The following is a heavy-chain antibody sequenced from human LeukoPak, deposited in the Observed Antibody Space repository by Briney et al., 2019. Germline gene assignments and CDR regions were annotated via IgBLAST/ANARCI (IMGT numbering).Heavy chain of an antibody. CDR1: GYSFTSYW. CDR2: IYPGDSDT. D-gene: IGHD1-26*01. J-gene: IGHJ4*02. Sequence: PGESLKISCKGSGYSFTSYWIGWVRQMPGKGLEWMGIIYPGDSDTRYSPPFQGQVTISADKSISTAYLQWSSLEASDTAMYYCARYSGSRPYYFDYWGQGTLVTVSS. CDR3: ARYSGSRPYYFDY. V-gene: IGHV5-51*01.